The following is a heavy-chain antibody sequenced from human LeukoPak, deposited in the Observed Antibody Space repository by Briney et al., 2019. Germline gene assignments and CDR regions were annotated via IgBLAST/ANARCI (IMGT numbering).Heavy chain of an antibody. V-gene: IGHV3-30-3*01. Sequence: GGSLRLSCAASGFTFSDYYMSWIRQAPGKGLDWVAVVSSDGSNKYYADSVKGRFTISRDNSKNTLYLQVNSLRPEDTAVYFCARDRDCSSISCPFGYWGQGTLVTVSP. CDR3: ARDRDCSSISCPFGY. D-gene: IGHD2-2*01. CDR1: GFTFSDYY. CDR2: VSSDGSNK. J-gene: IGHJ4*02.